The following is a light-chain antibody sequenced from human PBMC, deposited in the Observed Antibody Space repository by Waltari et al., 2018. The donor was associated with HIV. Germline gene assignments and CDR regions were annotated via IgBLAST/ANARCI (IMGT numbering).Light chain of an antibody. CDR2: DDS. CDR3: QVWDSSSDHPRGVV. J-gene: IGLJ2*01. V-gene: IGLV3-21*02. CDR1: NIGSKS. Sequence: SYVLTQPPSVSVAPGQTARITCGGNNIGSKSEHWYQQKPGQAPVLVVYDDSDRPSGLPERVSGSKSGNPATLTLSRVEAGDEADYYCQVWDSSSDHPRGVVFGGGTKLTVL.